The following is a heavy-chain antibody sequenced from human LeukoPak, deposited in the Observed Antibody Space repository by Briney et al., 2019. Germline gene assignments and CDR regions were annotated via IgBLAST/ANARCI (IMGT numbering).Heavy chain of an antibody. J-gene: IGHJ5*02. V-gene: IGHV6-1*01. CDR2: TYYRSKWYN. Sequence: SQTLSLTCAISGDSVSSGSATWNWIRQSPSRGLEWLGRTYYRSKWYNDYTVSVRSRITVNPDTSKNQLSLQLNSVTPEDTAVYYCARVLTAAGTFDPWGQGILVTVSS. D-gene: IGHD6-13*01. CDR1: GDSVSSGSAT. CDR3: ARVLTAAGTFDP.